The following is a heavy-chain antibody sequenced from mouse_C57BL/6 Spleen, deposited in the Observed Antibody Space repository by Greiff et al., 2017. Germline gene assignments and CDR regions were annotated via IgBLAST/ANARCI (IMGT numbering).Heavy chain of an antibody. J-gene: IGHJ3*01. Sequence: QVQLQQSGAELARPGASVKLSCKASGYTFTSYGISWVKQRTGQGLEWIGEIYPRSGNTYYNEKFKGKATLTADKSSSTAYMELRSLTSEDSAVYFCAREDYDRRFAYWGQGTLVTVSA. CDR1: GYTFTSYG. D-gene: IGHD2-4*01. CDR3: AREDYDRRFAY. V-gene: IGHV1-81*01. CDR2: IYPRSGNT.